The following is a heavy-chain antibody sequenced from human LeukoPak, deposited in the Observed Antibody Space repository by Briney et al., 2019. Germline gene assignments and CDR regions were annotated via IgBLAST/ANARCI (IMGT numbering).Heavy chain of an antibody. D-gene: IGHD1-26*01. CDR2: ISGSGGST. J-gene: IGHJ6*02. V-gene: IGHV3-23*01. Sequence: PGGSLRLSCAASGFTFSSYAMSWVRQAPGKGLERVSAISGSGGSTYYADSVKGRFTISRDNAKNSLYLQMNSLRAEDTAVYYCARDLGWELLSRPAPYYYYGMDVWGQGTTVTVSS. CDR1: GFTFSSYA. CDR3: ARDLGWELLSRPAPYYYYGMDV.